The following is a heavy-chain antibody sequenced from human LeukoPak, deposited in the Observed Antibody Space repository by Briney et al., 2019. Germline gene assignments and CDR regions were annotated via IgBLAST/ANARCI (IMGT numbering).Heavy chain of an antibody. CDR1: GGSISSGDYY. Sequence: PSETLSLTCTVSGGSISSGDYYWSWIRQPPGKGLEWIGYIYYSGSTYYNPSLKSRVTISVDTSKNQFSLKLSSVTAADTAVYYCARVEDFWSGYLYYFDYWGQGTLVTVSS. V-gene: IGHV4-30-4*01. D-gene: IGHD3-3*01. CDR2: IYYSGST. J-gene: IGHJ4*02. CDR3: ARVEDFWSGYLYYFDY.